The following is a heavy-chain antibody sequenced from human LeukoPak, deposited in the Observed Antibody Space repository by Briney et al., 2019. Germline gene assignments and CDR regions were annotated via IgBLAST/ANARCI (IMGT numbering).Heavy chain of an antibody. CDR3: ARDGALTYYYDSSGYYFDY. Sequence: PGGSLRLSCAASGFTFSSYSMNWVRQAPGKGLEWVSSISSSSSYIYYADSVKGRFTISRDNAKDSLYLQMNSLRAEDTAVYYCARDGALTYYYDSSGYYFDYWGQGTLVTVSS. CDR1: GFTFSSYS. V-gene: IGHV3-21*01. D-gene: IGHD3-22*01. CDR2: ISSSSSYI. J-gene: IGHJ4*02.